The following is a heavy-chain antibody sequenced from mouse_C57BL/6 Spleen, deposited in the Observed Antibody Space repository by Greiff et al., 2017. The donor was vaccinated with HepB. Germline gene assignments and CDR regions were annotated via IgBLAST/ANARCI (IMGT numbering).Heavy chain of an antibody. CDR2: TFYSGIT. D-gene: IGHD3-2*02. CDR3: ARGSSGYDYAMDY. V-gene: IGHV3-3*01. Sequence: VQLKESGPSLVRPSQTLSLTCTVTGFSINSDCYWIWIRQFPGNKLEYIGYTFYSGITYYNPSLESRTYITRDTSKNQLSLKLSSVTTEDTATYYCARGSSGYDYAMDYWGKGTSVTVSS. CDR1: GFSINSDCY. J-gene: IGHJ4*01.